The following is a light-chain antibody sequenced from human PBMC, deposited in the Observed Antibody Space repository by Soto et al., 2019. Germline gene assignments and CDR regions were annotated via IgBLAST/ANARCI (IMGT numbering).Light chain of an antibody. CDR2: AAS. CDR3: QQTYTTLSIT. Sequence: DIQMTQYPSSLSGSVGDRVTITCRASESISRHLNWYQQKPGKAPKLLIYAASSLQNGVPSRFRGGGSGTDFTLTISNLQPEDFATYYCQQTYTTLSITFGQGTRLDIK. J-gene: IGKJ5*01. CDR1: ESISRH. V-gene: IGKV1-39*01.